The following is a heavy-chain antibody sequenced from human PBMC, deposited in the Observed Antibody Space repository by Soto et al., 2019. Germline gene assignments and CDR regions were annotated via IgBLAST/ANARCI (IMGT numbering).Heavy chain of an antibody. V-gene: IGHV3-30-3*01. D-gene: IGHD6-19*01. CDR3: ARAQTFYYSSGRDHYYYGMDV. Sequence: QVQLVESGGGVVQPGRSLRLSCAASGFTFSTSSMHWVRQAPGKGLDWVAVISYDGSNKYYADSVKGRFTISRDNSKNTVYLQMNSLGAEDTAVYYCARAQTFYYSSGRDHYYYGMDVWGQGTTVTVSS. J-gene: IGHJ6*02. CDR2: ISYDGSNK. CDR1: GFTFSTSS.